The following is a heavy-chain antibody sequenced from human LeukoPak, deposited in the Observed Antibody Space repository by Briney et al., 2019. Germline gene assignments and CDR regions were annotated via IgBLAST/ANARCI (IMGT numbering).Heavy chain of an antibody. D-gene: IGHD1-1*01. CDR1: GGSFSGYY. CDR3: ARVAPTYNLYNFDY. CDR2: INHSGIT. J-gene: IGHJ4*02. Sequence: SETLSLTCAVYGGSFSGYYWSWIRQPPGKGLEWIGEINHSGITKYNPSLKSRVTISVDTSKNQFSLNLSSVTAADTAVYYCARVAPTYNLYNFDYWGQGTLVTVSS. V-gene: IGHV4-34*01.